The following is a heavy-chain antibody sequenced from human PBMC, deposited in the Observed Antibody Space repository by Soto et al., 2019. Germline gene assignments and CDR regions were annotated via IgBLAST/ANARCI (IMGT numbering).Heavy chain of an antibody. CDR1: GFRLTSYS. CDR2: ISSTTNYI. Sequence: AVSPKISFATCGFRLTSYSINLSRPVPRKGLEWVSSISSTTNYIYYAVSMKGRFTVSRDNAKNSVYLEMNSLSAEDTAVYYCARETEDRTSNFDYWGQGTLVTVSS. CDR3: ARETEDRTSNFDY. J-gene: IGHJ4*02. V-gene: IGHV3-21*01.